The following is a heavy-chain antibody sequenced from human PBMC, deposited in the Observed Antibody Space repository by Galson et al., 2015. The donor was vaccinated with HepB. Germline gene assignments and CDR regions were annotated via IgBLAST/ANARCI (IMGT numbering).Heavy chain of an antibody. CDR3: ARDRVGATNDYYYGMDV. Sequence: SLRLSCAASGFTVSSNYMSWVRQAPGKGLEWVSVIYSGGSTYYADSVKGRFTISRDNSKNTLYLQMNSLRAEDTAVYYCARDRVGATNDYYYGMDVWGQGTTVTVSS. CDR2: IYSGGST. V-gene: IGHV3-53*01. CDR1: GFTVSSNY. D-gene: IGHD1-26*01. J-gene: IGHJ6*02.